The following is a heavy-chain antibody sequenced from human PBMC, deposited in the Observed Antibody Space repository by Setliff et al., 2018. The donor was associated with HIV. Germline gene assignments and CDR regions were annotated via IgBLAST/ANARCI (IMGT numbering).Heavy chain of an antibody. V-gene: IGHV4-4*07. J-gene: IGHJ4*02. D-gene: IGHD4-17*01. CDR2: IYSSGRT. CDR1: GGSISNYY. CDR3: ARDDYGVNSLDY. Sequence: SETLSLTCTVSGGSISNYYWSWIRQPAEKGLEWIGRIYSSGRTNYNPSLKSRVTMSLDTSKNQFSLKLSSVTAADTAFYYCARDDYGVNSLDYWGQGTLVTVSS.